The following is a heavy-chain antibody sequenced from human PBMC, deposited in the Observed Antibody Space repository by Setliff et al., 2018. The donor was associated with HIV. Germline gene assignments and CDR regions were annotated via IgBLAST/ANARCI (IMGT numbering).Heavy chain of an antibody. J-gene: IGHJ4*01. V-gene: IGHV3-23*01. CDR3: ARLGTARSFDI. CDR1: EFTFSVYA. D-gene: IGHD7-27*01. Sequence: PGGSLRLSCAASEFTFSVYAMSWLRQAPGKGLEWVSGISGSGSSTYYADSVKGRFTISRDNSKNTLYLQMNRLRADDTAIYYCARLGTARSFDIWGLGTLVTVSS. CDR2: ISGSGSST.